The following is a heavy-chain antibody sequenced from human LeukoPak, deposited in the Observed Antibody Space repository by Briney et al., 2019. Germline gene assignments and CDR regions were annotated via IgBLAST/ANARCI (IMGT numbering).Heavy chain of an antibody. D-gene: IGHD1-7*01. J-gene: IGHJ4*02. CDR2: MRQDGGEK. V-gene: IGHV3-7*01. CDR3: ARVPHTGAWTYDY. Sequence: PGGSLRLSCAASGFTFSSYWMSWVRQSPGKGLEWVASMRQDGGEKYYVDSVKGRFTISRDNTKNSLYLQMNSLRAEDTAVYYCARVPHTGAWTYDYWGQGTLVTVSS. CDR1: GFTFSSYW.